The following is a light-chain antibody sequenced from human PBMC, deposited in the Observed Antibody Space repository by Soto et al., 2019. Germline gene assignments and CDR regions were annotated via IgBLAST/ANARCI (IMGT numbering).Light chain of an antibody. CDR3: QQYNNWPRT. CDR1: QSVSSN. CDR2: CAY. J-gene: IGKJ1*01. V-gene: IGKV3-15*01. Sequence: EIAMTQSPAPLSVSPGGKANPSCRARQSVSSNLAWDQQKTSKTPKLLIYCAYTKATGIPARFSGSGSGTDFTLTICSLQSEDFAVYYCQQYNNWPRTFGQGAKV.